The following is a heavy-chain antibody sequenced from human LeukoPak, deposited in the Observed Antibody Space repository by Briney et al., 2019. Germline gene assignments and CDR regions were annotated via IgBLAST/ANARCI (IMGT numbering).Heavy chain of an antibody. CDR2: IYYSGST. CDR3: ARAYDILTGYLDHDAFDI. CDR1: GGSISSGDYY. J-gene: IGHJ3*02. Sequence: SETLSLTCTVSGGSISSGDYYWSWIRQPPGKGLEWIGYIYYSGSTYYNPSLTSRVTISVDTSKNQFSLKLSSVTAADTAVYYCARAYDILTGYLDHDAFDIWGQGTMVTVSS. V-gene: IGHV4-30-4*08. D-gene: IGHD3-9*01.